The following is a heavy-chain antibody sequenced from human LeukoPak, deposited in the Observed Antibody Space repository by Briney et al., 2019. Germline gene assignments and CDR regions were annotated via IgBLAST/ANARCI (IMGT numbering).Heavy chain of an antibody. CDR2: IYFSGST. CDR3: ATSYYDSSGYYSNYFDY. Sequence: PETLSLTCTVSGGSISSSSYYWGWIRQPPGKGLEWIGSIYFSGSTYYNPSLKSRVTISVDTSKNQFSLKLSSVTAADTAVYYCATSYYDSSGYYSNYFDYWGQGTLVTVSS. J-gene: IGHJ4*02. D-gene: IGHD3-22*01. CDR1: GGSISSSSYY. V-gene: IGHV4-39*07.